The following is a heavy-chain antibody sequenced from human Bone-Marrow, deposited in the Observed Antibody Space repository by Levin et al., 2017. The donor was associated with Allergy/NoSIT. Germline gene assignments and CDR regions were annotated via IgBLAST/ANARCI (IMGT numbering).Heavy chain of an antibody. CDR3: ARVEGPSDSTASYFGPDY. CDR1: GFRFSDYY. V-gene: IGHV3-11*01. CDR2: ISYTGSSK. J-gene: IGHJ4*02. D-gene: IGHD2/OR15-2a*01. Sequence: GGSLRLSCAASGFRFSDYYMRWLRQAPGKGLEWVSDISYTGSSKFYADSVKGRFTTSRDNLKKSLYLQMNTLRVEDTAVYYCARVEGPSDSTASYFGPDYWGQGTLVTVSS.